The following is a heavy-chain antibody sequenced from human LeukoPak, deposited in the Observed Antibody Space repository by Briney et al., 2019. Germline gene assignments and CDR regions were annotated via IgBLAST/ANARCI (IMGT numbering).Heavy chain of an antibody. Sequence: GGCLRLSCAASGFTFSSYAMSWVRQAPGKGLEWVSAISGSGGSTYYADSVKGRFTISRDNSKTTLYLQMNSLRAEDTAVYYCSVAATSYYFASWGQAPLVTVSS. CDR3: SVAATSYYFAS. V-gene: IGHV3-23*01. CDR1: GFTFSSYA. D-gene: IGHD2-15*01. CDR2: ISGSGGST. J-gene: IGHJ4*02.